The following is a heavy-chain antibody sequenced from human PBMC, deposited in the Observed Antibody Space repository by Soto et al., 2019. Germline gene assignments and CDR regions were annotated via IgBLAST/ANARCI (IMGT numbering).Heavy chain of an antibody. V-gene: IGHV1-69*13. D-gene: IGHD3-22*01. CDR2: IIPVFGTP. Sequence: GASVKVSFKASVGTFSNYGISWVRQAPGQGLERMGGIIPVFGTPHYAQKFQDRVTITADESTSTVYMEVSSLTSDDTAVYYCARGDATKIIVTTYYSLDVWGQGTTVTVSS. CDR1: VGTFSNYG. CDR3: ARGDATKIIVTTYYSLDV. J-gene: IGHJ6*02.